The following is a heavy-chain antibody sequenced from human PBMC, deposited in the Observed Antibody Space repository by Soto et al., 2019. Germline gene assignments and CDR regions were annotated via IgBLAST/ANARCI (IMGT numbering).Heavy chain of an antibody. J-gene: IGHJ4*02. D-gene: IGHD2-15*01. V-gene: IGHV3-23*01. CDR3: AKGGTAYCSGGTCYHPFDY. Sequence: AGGSLRLSCAASGFTFTNYAMHWVRQTPGKGLEWVSTISGTGEKTFYADAVKGRFTISRDNSKSTLFVQMNSLEAEDTAVYYCAKGGTAYCSGGTCYHPFDYWGQGTLVTVSS. CDR2: ISGTGEKT. CDR1: GFTFTNYA.